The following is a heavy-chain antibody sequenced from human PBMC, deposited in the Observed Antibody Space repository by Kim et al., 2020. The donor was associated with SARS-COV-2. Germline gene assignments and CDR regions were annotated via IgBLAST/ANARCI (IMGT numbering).Heavy chain of an antibody. CDR1: GYTFKSYP. J-gene: IGHJ4*02. CDR3: ARDMNPTVYDY. CDR2: VNAANDET. D-gene: IGHD4-4*01. V-gene: IGHV1-3*01. Sequence: ASVKVSCKASGYTFKSYPIHWVRQAPGQRLEWMGWVNAANDETKYSQKFQDRVTITRDTSANTAYMDLRSLTFEDTAIYYCARDMNPTVYDYWGQGTLVT.